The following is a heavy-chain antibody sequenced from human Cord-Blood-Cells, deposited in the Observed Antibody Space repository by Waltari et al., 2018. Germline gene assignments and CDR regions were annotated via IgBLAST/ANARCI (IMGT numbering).Heavy chain of an antibody. V-gene: IGHV3-23*01. CDR2: ISGSGGST. CDR3: AKKKYYYGSGSYGDAFDI. J-gene: IGHJ3*02. Sequence: EVQLLGSGGDLVQPGGSLRLSCAASGFTFSSNAMSWVRQAPGKGLEWVSAISGSGGSTYYADSVKGRFTISRDNSKNTLYLQMNSLRAEDTAVYYCAKKKYYYGSGSYGDAFDIWGQGTMVTVSS. CDR1: GFTFSSNA. D-gene: IGHD3-10*01.